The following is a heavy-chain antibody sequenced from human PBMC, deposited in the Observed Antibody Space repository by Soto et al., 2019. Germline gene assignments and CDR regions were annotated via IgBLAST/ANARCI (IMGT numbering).Heavy chain of an antibody. CDR3: ARGWPRIAAPRSTRQFDY. D-gene: IGHD6-6*01. V-gene: IGHV4-61*01. CDR2: IYYSGST. J-gene: IGHJ4*02. Sequence: KTSETLCLTCTVSGGSVSSGSYYWSWIRQPPGKGLEWIGYIYYSGSTNYNPSLKSRVTISVVTSKNQFSLKLSSVTAADTAVYYCARGWPRIAAPRSTRQFDYWGQGTLVTVSS. CDR1: GGSVSSGSYY.